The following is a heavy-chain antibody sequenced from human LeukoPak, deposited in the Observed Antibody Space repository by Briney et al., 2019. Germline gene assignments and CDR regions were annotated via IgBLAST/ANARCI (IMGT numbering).Heavy chain of an antibody. V-gene: IGHV3-30*02. J-gene: IGHJ4*02. D-gene: IGHD6-13*01. Sequence: QPGGSLRLSCAASGFTFSNYGMFWVRQAPGKGLDWVSFIRFDGGHKYYADSVKGRFTISRDNAKNSLFLQIDSLRVDDTATYYCARGKSAATPLDYWGQGTLVTVSS. CDR2: IRFDGGHK. CDR3: ARGKSAATPLDY. CDR1: GFTFSNYG.